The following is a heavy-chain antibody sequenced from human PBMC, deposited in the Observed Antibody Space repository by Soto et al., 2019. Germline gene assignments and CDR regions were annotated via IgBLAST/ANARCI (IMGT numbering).Heavy chain of an antibody. J-gene: IGHJ4*02. V-gene: IGHV3-30-3*01. D-gene: IGHD3-16*01. Sequence: QVQLVESGGGVVQPGRSLRLSCAASGFTFSSYAMHWVRQAPGKGLEWVAVISYDGSNKYYADSVKGRFTISRDNSKNTLYLQMNSLRAEDTAVYYCARGQGGIGYFDYWGQGTLVTVSS. CDR3: ARGQGGIGYFDY. CDR2: ISYDGSNK. CDR1: GFTFSSYA.